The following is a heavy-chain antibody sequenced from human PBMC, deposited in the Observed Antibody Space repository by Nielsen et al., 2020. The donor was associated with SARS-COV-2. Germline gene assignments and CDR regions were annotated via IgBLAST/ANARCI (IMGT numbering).Heavy chain of an antibody. CDR1: GFSVSDSA. V-gene: IGHV3-66*04. CDR3: ARQPDYGGTTYLHTGMDV. Sequence: GGSLRLSCGASGFSVSDSAMGWVRQAPGKGLEWVSTINNINGGETRYADSVKGRFIISRDNSKNTLYLEMNRLRAEDTAVYYCARQPDYGGTTYLHTGMDVWGQGTTVTVFS. D-gene: IGHD4-23*01. J-gene: IGHJ6*02. CDR2: INNINGGET.